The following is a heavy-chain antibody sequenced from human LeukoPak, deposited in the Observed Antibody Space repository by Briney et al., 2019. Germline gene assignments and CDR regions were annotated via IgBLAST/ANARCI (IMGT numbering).Heavy chain of an antibody. CDR2: IYHSGST. J-gene: IGHJ3*02. Sequence: PSETLSLTCFVSDYSISSGHYWGWIRQPPGKGLEWIGSIYHSGSTYYNPSLKSRVTISVDTSKNQFSLKLRSVTAADTAVYYCARAYDYGDLHGAFDIWGQGTMVTVSP. CDR1: DYSISSGHY. V-gene: IGHV4-38-2*02. CDR3: ARAYDYGDLHGAFDI. D-gene: IGHD4-17*01.